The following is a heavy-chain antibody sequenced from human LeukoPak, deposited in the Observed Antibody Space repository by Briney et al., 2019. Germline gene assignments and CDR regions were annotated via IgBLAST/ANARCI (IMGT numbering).Heavy chain of an antibody. J-gene: IGHJ4*02. V-gene: IGHV1-69*04. Sequence: AVKVSCKASGGTFISYAISWVRQAPGQGLEWVGRIIPILGIASYAQKFQGRVTITADKSTSTAYMELSSLRSEDTAVYYCARWGPTFDYWGQGTLVTVSS. CDR2: IIPILGIA. CDR1: GGTFISYA. D-gene: IGHD1-26*01. CDR3: ARWGPTFDY.